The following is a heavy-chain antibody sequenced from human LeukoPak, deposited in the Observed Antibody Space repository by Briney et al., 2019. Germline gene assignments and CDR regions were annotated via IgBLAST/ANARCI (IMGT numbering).Heavy chain of an antibody. Sequence: PGGSLRLSCAASGFTFSGYEMNWVRQAPGKGLEWVSYISSTGSTIYYADPAKGRFTISRDNAKNSLYLQMNSLTAEDTAVYYCAREGGLRWADYWGQGTLVTVSS. D-gene: IGHD4-23*01. V-gene: IGHV3-48*03. CDR3: AREGGLRWADY. CDR1: GFTFSGYE. CDR2: ISSTGSTI. J-gene: IGHJ4*02.